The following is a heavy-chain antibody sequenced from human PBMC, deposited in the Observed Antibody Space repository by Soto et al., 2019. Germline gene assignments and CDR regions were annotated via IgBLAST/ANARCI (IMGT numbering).Heavy chain of an antibody. V-gene: IGHV1-58*02. CDR1: GYTFTSYG. J-gene: IGHJ6*03. CDR2: IVVGSGNT. Sequence: SVKVSCKASGYTFTSYGISWVRQAPGQGLEWIGWIVVGSGNTNYAQKFQERVTITRDMSTSTAYMELSSLRSEDTAVYYCAALWFGDPLSYYYYMDVWGKGTTVTVSS. CDR3: AALWFGDPLSYYYYMDV. D-gene: IGHD3-10*01.